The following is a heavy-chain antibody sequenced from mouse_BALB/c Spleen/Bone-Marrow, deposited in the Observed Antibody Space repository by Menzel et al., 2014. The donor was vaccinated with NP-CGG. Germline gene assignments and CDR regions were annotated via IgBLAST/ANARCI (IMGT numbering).Heavy chain of an antibody. J-gene: IGHJ4*01. CDR3: ARHAEVRRDAMDY. D-gene: IGHD2-14*01. V-gene: IGHV5-12*02. CDR2: ISNGGGST. Sequence: DVMLVESGGGLVQPGGSLKLSCATSGFTFSDYYMYWVRQTPEKRLEWVAYISNGGGSTYYLDTVKGRFTISRDNAKNTLYLQMSRLKSEDTAMYYCARHAEVRRDAMDYWGQGTSVTVSS. CDR1: GFTFSDYY.